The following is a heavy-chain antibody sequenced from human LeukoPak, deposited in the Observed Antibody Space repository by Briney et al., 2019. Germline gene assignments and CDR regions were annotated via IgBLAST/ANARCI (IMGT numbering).Heavy chain of an antibody. CDR2: VSGSGGST. CDR3: AKGQLLLAEFDY. V-gene: IGHV3-23*01. J-gene: IGHJ4*02. D-gene: IGHD2-15*01. Sequence: GGSLRLSCAASGLTFSSYSMNWVRQAPGKGLEWVSAVSGSGGSTYYADSVKGRFTISRDNSKNTLYLQMNSLRAEDTAVYYCAKGQLLLAEFDYWGQGTLVTVSS. CDR1: GLTFSSYS.